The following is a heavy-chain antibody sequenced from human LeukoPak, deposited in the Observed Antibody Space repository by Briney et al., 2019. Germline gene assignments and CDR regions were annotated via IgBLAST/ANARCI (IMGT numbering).Heavy chain of an antibody. D-gene: IGHD7-27*01. Sequence: SVKVSCKASGGTFSSYAISWVRQAPGQGLEWMGGIIPIYGTPNYAQKFQGRFTITTDESTSTAYMELSSLRSEDTAVYYCARDHWGIVENGYDYFYYDLDVWGKGTTVTVSS. V-gene: IGHV1-69*05. CDR2: IIPIYGTP. J-gene: IGHJ6*03. CDR3: ARDHWGIVENGYDYFYYDLDV. CDR1: GGTFSSYA.